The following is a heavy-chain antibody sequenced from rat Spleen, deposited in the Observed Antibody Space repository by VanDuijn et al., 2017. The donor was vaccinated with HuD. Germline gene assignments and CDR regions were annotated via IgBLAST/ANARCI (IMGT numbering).Heavy chain of an antibody. CDR2: ITETGDKS. CDR1: GFTFNDYW. CDR3: ARHGRYFDY. D-gene: IGHD5-1*01. J-gene: IGHJ2*01. Sequence: EVQLVESGGGLVQPGRSLKVSCVASGFTFNDYWMTWIRQAPGNGLEWVASITETGDKSYYADSVKGRFTISRDNAKSTLYLQMNSLRSEDTATYYCARHGRYFDYWGQGVMVTVSS. V-gene: IGHV5-31*01.